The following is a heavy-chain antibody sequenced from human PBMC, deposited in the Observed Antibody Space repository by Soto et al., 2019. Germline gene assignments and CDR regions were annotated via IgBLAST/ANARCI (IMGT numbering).Heavy chain of an antibody. CDR3: ARDQGDGYNVDY. D-gene: IGHD5-12*01. CDR1: GFTFSSYS. J-gene: IGHJ4*02. V-gene: IGHV3-21*01. CDR2: ISSSSSYI. Sequence: EVQLVESGGGLVKPGGSLRLSCAASGFTFSSYSMNWVRQAPGKGLEWVSSISSSSSYIYYADSVKGRFTISRDNAKNSLYLQMNSLRAEDTAVYYCARDQGDGYNVDYWGQGTLVIVSS.